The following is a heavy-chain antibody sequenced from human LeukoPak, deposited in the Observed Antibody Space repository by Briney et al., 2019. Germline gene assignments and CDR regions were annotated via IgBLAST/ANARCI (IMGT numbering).Heavy chain of an antibody. CDR2: IYYSGST. CDR1: GGSISSSSYY. Sequence: PSETLSLTCTVSGGSISSSSYYWGWIRQPPGKGLEWIGSIYYSGSTYYNPSLKSRVTISVDTSKNQFSLKLSSVTAADTAVYYCALGGVISDAFDIWGQGTMVTVSS. D-gene: IGHD3-16*02. V-gene: IGHV4-39*07. J-gene: IGHJ3*02. CDR3: ALGGVISDAFDI.